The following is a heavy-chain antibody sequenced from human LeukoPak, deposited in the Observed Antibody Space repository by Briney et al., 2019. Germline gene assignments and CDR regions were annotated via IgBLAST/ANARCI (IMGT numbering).Heavy chain of an antibody. Sequence: SETLSLTCAVYGGSFSGYYWSWIRQPPGKGLEWIGEINHSGSTNYNPSLESRVTISVDTSKNQFSLKLSSVTAADTAAYYCARGTFGGWYGYWGQGTLVTVSS. CDR2: INHSGST. CDR1: GGSFSGYY. V-gene: IGHV4-34*01. CDR3: ARGTFGGWYGY. D-gene: IGHD6-19*01. J-gene: IGHJ4*02.